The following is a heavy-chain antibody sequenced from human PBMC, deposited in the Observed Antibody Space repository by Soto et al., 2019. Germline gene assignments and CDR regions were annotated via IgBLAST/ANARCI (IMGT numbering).Heavy chain of an antibody. Sequence: QVQLVQSGAEVKKPGASVKVSCKASGYTFTSYGISWVRQAPGQGLEWMGWISAYNGNTNYAQKLQGRVTMTTDTSTSTDDMELRSLRSDDTAVYYCASSKPYSGSYYYYYGMDVWGQGTTVTVSS. CDR3: ASSKPYSGSYYYYYGMDV. D-gene: IGHD1-26*01. CDR1: GYTFTSYG. J-gene: IGHJ6*02. V-gene: IGHV1-18*01. CDR2: ISAYNGNT.